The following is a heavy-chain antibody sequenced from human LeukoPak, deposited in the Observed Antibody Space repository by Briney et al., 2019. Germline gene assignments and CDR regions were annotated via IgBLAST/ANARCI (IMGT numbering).Heavy chain of an antibody. CDR1: GYTLTELS. D-gene: IGHD1-26*01. CDR3: ATAHSGPPRGGPGAFFDY. Sequence: ASVKVSCKVSGYTLTELSMHWVRQAPRKGLEWMGGFDPEDGETIYAQKFQGRVTMTEDTSTDTAYMELSSLRSEDTAVYYCATAHSGPPRGGPGAFFDYWGQGTLVTVSS. V-gene: IGHV1-24*01. J-gene: IGHJ4*02. CDR2: FDPEDGET.